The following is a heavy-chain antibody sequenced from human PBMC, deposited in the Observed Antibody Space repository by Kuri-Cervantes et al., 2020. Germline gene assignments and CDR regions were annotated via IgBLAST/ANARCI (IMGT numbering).Heavy chain of an antibody. CDR2: SSVYNGDT. CDR3: ARDIEKGSYGSGSYPDAGRGYYYGMDV. J-gene: IGHJ6*02. Sequence: ASVKVSCKTSGYTFFNYGISWVRQAPGQGLEWMGWSSVYNGDTNYAQKFQGRVTLTSDRSSNTVAMELRSLRSEDTAVYYCARDIEKGSYGSGSYPDAGRGYYYGMDVWGQGTTVTVSS. CDR1: GYTFFNYG. D-gene: IGHD3-10*01. V-gene: IGHV1-18*01.